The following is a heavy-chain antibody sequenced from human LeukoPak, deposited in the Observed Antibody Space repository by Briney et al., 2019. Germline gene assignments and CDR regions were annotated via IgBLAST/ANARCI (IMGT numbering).Heavy chain of an antibody. Sequence: GRSLRLSRAASGFTFSSYAMHWVRQAPGKGLEWVAVISYDGSNKHYADSVRGRFTISRDNSKNTLYLQINSLRADDTAVYYCARVRVVVVFDYWGQGTLVTVSS. D-gene: IGHD3-22*01. CDR1: GFTFSSYA. V-gene: IGHV3-30*04. CDR2: ISYDGSNK. CDR3: ARVRVVVVFDY. J-gene: IGHJ4*02.